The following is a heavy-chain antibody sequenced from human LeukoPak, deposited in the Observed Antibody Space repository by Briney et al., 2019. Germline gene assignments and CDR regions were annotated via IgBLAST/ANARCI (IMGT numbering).Heavy chain of an antibody. J-gene: IGHJ3*02. CDR3: ARSTRFLECHHLFFDCHHLDAFDI. D-gene: IGHD3-3*01. CDR1: GYTFTSYY. CDR2: INPSGGST. Sequence: ASVKVSCKASGYTFTSYYMHWVRQAPGQGLEWMGIINPSGGSTSYAQKFQGRVTMTTDTSTGTAYMELRSLRSDDTAVYYCARSTRFLECHHLFFDCHHLDAFDIWGQGTMVTVSS. V-gene: IGHV1-46*01.